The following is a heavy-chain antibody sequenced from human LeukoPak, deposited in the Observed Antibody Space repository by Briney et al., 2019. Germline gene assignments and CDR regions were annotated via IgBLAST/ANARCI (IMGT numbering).Heavy chain of an antibody. CDR2: VFYSGTT. Sequence: SETLSLTCAVSGGSISSGGYSWSWIRQPPGKGLEWIGYVFYSGTTLYNPSLKSRVTISVDTSKTQFSLKLTSVTAADTAMYYCARHITVSYDAFDLWGRGTMVTVSS. V-gene: IGHV4-30-4*07. D-gene: IGHD6-19*01. CDR1: GGSISSGGYS. J-gene: IGHJ3*01. CDR3: ARHITVSYDAFDL.